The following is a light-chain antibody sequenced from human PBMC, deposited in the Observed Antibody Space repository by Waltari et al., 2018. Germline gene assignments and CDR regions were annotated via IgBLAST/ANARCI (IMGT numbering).Light chain of an antibody. V-gene: IGKV1-39*01. CDR1: ESISTY. Sequence: DIQMTQSPSSLSAYVGDRVTITCRASESISTYLNWYQQKPGKAPNLLIFDASTLHPGVPSRFSGRGFRTEFTLTISNLQPEDFATYFCQQSYNTPLTFGGGTKVDIK. CDR2: DAS. J-gene: IGKJ4*01. CDR3: QQSYNTPLT.